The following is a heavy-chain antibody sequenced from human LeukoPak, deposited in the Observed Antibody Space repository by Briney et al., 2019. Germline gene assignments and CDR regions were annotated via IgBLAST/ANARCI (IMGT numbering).Heavy chain of an antibody. J-gene: IGHJ4*02. D-gene: IGHD3-16*01. CDR2: ISYDGSNK. V-gene: IGHV3-30*18. CDR3: AKDVGGEGVDY. Sequence: PGGSLRLSCAASGFTFSSYGMHWVRQAPGKGLEWVAVISYDGSNKYYADSVKGRFTISRDNSKNTLYLQMNSLRAEDAAVYYCAKDVGGEGVDYWGQGTLVTVSS. CDR1: GFTFSSYG.